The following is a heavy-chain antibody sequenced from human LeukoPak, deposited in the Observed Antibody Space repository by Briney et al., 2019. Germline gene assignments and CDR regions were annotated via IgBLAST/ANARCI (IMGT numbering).Heavy chain of an antibody. V-gene: IGHV1-18*01. CDR2: ISAYNGNT. D-gene: IGHD2-2*01. CDR3: ARKQYHDY. J-gene: IGHJ4*02. Sequence: GASVKVSFKASGYTFTSYGISWVGQAPGQGREWRGWISAYNGNTNYAQKLQGRVTMTTDTSTSTAYMELRSLTSDDTAVYYCARKQYHDYRGQGTLVTVSS. CDR1: GYTFTSYG.